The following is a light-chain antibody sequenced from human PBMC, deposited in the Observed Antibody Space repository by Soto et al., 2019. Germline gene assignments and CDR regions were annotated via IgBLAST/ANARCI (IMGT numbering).Light chain of an antibody. Sequence: DIQLTQSPSFLSASLGDRVTITCRVSQGISSYLACYQQKPGKAPKLLIYAASSLQSGVPSRFSGSGSGTDFTLTISSLQPEDFATYYCQQSYSTPPITFGQGTRLEIK. CDR1: QGISSY. J-gene: IGKJ5*01. CDR2: AAS. CDR3: QQSYSTPPIT. V-gene: IGKV1-39*01.